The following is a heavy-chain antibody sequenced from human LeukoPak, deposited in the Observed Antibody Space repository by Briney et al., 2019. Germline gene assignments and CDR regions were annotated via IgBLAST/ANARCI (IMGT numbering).Heavy chain of an antibody. V-gene: IGHV3-74*01. CDR3: ARVGYYSSNAFDM. J-gene: IGHJ3*02. CDR1: GFTFSNYW. CDR2: ISSDGSGA. D-gene: IGHD2-2*01. Sequence: GGSLRLSCAASGFTFSNYWVHWVRQAPGKGLVWVSRISSDGSGATYADSVKGRLTISRDNAKNTLCLEVSSLRAEDTAVYYCARVGYYSSNAFDMWGQGTMVTVSS.